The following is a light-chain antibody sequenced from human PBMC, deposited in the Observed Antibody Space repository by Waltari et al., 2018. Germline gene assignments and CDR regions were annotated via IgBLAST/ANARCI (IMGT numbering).Light chain of an antibody. CDR1: QSVSSN. CDR3: QQYNNWPPWT. Sequence: EIVMTQSPATLSVSPGERASLSCMASQSVSSNLAWYQQKPGQAPRPLIYCASTRATGIPARFSGSGSGTEFTLTISSLQSEDFAVYYCQQYNNWPPWTFGQGTKVEIK. V-gene: IGKV3-15*01. J-gene: IGKJ1*01. CDR2: CAS.